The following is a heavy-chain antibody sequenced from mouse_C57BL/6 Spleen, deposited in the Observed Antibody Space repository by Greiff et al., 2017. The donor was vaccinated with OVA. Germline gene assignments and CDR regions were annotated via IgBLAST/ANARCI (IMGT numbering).Heavy chain of an antibody. CDR1: GFNIKDDY. V-gene: IGHV14-4*01. Sequence: EVQLQESGAELVRPGASVKLSCTASGFNIKDDYMHWVKQRPEQGLEWIGWIDPENGDTEYASKFQGKATITADTSSNTAYLQLSSLTSEDTAVYYCTGPYYSKEGYAMDYWGQGTSVTVSS. CDR3: TGPYYSKEGYAMDY. D-gene: IGHD2-5*01. J-gene: IGHJ4*01. CDR2: IDPENGDT.